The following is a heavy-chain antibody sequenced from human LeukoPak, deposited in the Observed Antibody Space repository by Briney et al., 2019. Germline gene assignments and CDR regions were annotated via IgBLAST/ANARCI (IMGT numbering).Heavy chain of an antibody. CDR2: INPNSGGT. J-gene: IGHJ3*02. CDR1: GYTFTGYY. Sequence: ASVKVSXKASGYTFTGYYMHWVRQAPGQGLEWMGWINPNSGGTNYAQKFQGRVTMTRDTSISTAYMELSRLRSDDTAVYYCARVLGDSSGWYEGSAFDIWGQGTMVTVSS. D-gene: IGHD6-19*01. CDR3: ARVLGDSSGWYEGSAFDI. V-gene: IGHV1-2*02.